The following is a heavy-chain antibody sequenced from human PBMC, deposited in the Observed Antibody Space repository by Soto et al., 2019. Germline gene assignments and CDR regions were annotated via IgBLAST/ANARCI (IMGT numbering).Heavy chain of an antibody. CDR1: GGLFSSYA. CDR3: ARGGSGYVWFNEF. V-gene: IGHV1-69*01. D-gene: IGHD3-22*01. CDR2: IIPVFGST. J-gene: IGHJ4*02. Sequence: QEQLVQSGAEVRKPGSSVRVSCKDSGGLFSSYAISWVRQAPGQGLEWMGGIIPVFGSTNYAQNFQDRLTITADENTNTAYMDLSSLKSDDTAIYYCARGGSGYVWFNEFWGQGTLVTVSS.